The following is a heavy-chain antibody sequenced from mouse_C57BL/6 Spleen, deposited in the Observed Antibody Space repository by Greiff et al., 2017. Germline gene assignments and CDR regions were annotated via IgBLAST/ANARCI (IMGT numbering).Heavy chain of an antibody. CDR2: IEPSDSYT. D-gene: IGHD2-4*01. J-gene: IGHJ1*03. V-gene: IGHV1-69*01. CDR1: GYTFTSYW. Sequence: QVQLQQPGAELVMPGASVKLSCKASGYTFTSYWMHWVKQRPGQGLEWIGEIEPSDSYTNYNQTFKGKSTLTVYKSSSTAYMQLSSLTSEDSAVSYCAITYDYDLYFDGWGTGTTVTVSS. CDR3: AITYDYDLYFDG.